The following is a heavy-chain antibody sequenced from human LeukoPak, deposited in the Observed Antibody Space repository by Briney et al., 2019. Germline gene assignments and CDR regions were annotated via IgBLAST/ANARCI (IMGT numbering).Heavy chain of an antibody. CDR1: GYTFTSYY. V-gene: IGHV1-46*01. CDR3: ARDIFGYDDYYYYGMDV. Sequence: ASVKVSCTASGYTFTSYYMHWVRQAPGQGLEWMGIINPSGGSTSYAQKFQGRVTMTRDTSTSTVYMELSSLRSEDTAVYYCARDIFGYDDYYYYGMDVWGQGTTVTVSS. D-gene: IGHD5-12*01. J-gene: IGHJ6*02. CDR2: INPSGGST.